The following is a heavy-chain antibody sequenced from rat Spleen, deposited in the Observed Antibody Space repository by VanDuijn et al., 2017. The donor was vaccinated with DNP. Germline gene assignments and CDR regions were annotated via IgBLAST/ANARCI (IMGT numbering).Heavy chain of an antibody. V-gene: IGHV5-25*01. CDR2: ISSGGGNT. CDR3: AGYYYNGNYYYGNFDH. CDR1: GFIFSNYW. J-gene: IGHJ2*01. D-gene: IGHD1-12*02. Sequence: EVQLVESGGGLVQPGRSLKLSCVASGFIFSNYWMTWIRQAPKKGLEWVTTISSGGGNTYYRDSVKGRFTISRDNAKSTLYLQMDSLRSEDTATYYCAGYYYNGNYYYGNFDHWGRGVMVTVSS.